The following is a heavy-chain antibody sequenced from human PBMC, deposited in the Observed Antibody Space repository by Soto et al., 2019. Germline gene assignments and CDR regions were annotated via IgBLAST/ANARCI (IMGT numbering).Heavy chain of an antibody. CDR2: IYYSGST. CDR1: GGSISSGGYY. D-gene: IGHD1-26*01. CDR3: ARQLPVGATSWFDP. J-gene: IGHJ5*02. Sequence: PSETLSLTCTVSGGSISSGGYYWSWIRQHPGKGLEWIGYIYYSGSTYYNTSLKSRVTISLDTSKNQFSLRLTPVTAADTAIYYCARQLPVGATSWFDPWGQGTLVTVSS. V-gene: IGHV4-39*01.